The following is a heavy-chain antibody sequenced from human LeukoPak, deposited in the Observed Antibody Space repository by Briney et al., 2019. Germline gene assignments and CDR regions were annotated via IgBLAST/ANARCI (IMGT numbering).Heavy chain of an antibody. CDR1: GYTFTSYN. V-gene: IGHV1-46*01. D-gene: IGHD5-24*01. Sequence: ASVKVSCKASGYTFTSYNMHWVRQAPGQGLEWMGIINPSGGSTSYAQKFQGRVTMTRDTSTSTVYMELSSLRSEDTAVYYCARAARRDGYNPTGFDYWGQGTLVTVSS. CDR2: INPSGGST. CDR3: ARAARRDGYNPTGFDY. J-gene: IGHJ4*02.